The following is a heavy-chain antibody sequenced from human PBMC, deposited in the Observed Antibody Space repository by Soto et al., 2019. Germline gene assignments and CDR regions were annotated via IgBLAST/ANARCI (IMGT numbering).Heavy chain of an antibody. CDR3: AKGSIEYSASVDN. CDR2: ISARGGSS. J-gene: IGHJ4*02. D-gene: IGHD5-12*01. Sequence: DVQLLESGGGLVQPGGSLRLSCAASGFSFSSYAMVWVRQAPGNGLEVVAGISARGGSSYFADSVKGRLTLSRDNSKNVLSLEMNSLRAEDTAIYFCAKGSIEYSASVDNWGQGTLVVVSS. CDR1: GFSFSSYA. V-gene: IGHV3-23*01.